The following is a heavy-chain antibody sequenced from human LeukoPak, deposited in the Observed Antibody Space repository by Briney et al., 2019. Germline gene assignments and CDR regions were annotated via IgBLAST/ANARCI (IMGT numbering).Heavy chain of an antibody. V-gene: IGHV3-33*01. Sequence: GRSLRLSCAASGFTFSSYGMHWVRQAPGKGLEWVAVIWYDGSNKYYADSVKGRFTISRDNSKNTLYLQMNSLRAEDTAVYYCQVGATRYFDYWGQGTLVTVSS. D-gene: IGHD1-26*01. CDR1: GFTFSSYG. CDR3: QVGATRYFDY. CDR2: IWYDGSNK. J-gene: IGHJ4*02.